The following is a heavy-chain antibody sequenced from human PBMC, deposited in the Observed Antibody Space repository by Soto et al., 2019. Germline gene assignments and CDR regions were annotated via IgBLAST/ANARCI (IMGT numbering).Heavy chain of an antibody. V-gene: IGHV1-69*13. J-gene: IGHJ6*02. CDR2: IIPIFGTA. CDR1: GGTFSSYA. Sequence: SVKVSCKASGGTFSSYAISWVRQAPGQGLEWMGGIIPIFGTANYAQKFQGRVTITADESTSTAYMELSSLRSEDTAVYYCAXDPGMSRIAVVSRIYYYGMGVWGQGTTATVSS. D-gene: IGHD3-22*01. CDR3: AXDPGMSRIAVVSRIYYYGMGV.